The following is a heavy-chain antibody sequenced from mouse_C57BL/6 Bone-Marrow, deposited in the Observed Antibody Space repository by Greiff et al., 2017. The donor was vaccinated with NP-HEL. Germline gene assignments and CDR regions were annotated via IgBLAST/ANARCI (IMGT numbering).Heavy chain of an antibody. D-gene: IGHD2-4*01. J-gene: IGHJ1*03. V-gene: IGHV5-6*01. CDR3: ASLFYYDYDGWYFDV. CDR1: GFTFSSYG. Sequence: EVQGVESGGDLVKPGGSLKLSCAASGFTFSSYGMSWVRQTPDKRLEWVATISSGGSYTYYPDSVKGRFTISRDNAKNTLYLQMSSLKSEDTAMYYCASLFYYDYDGWYFDVWGTGTTVTVSS. CDR2: ISSGGSYT.